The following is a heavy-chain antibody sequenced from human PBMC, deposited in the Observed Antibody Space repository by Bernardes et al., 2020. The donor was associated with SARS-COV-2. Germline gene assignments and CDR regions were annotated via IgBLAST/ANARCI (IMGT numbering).Heavy chain of an antibody. Sequence: SETLSLTCTVSGGSISSINYYWGWLLQPPGKGLEWIGSIYSSGISYYNPSFQSRVRASVHTSKNQFSLRLSFVTVADTAVYYCAGSSCGIDCYIGGLRSWDYGMDVWGQGTTVTVSS. J-gene: IGHJ6*02. V-gene: IGHV4-39*01. CDR3: AGSSCGIDCYIGGLRSWDYGMDV. CDR2: IYSSGIS. CDR1: GGSISSINYY. D-gene: IGHD2-21*01.